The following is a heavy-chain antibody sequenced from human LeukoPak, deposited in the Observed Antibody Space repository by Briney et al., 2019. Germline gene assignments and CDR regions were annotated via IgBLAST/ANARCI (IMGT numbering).Heavy chain of an antibody. V-gene: IGHV7-4-1*02. J-gene: IGHJ4*02. CDR3: ARVVGCGDDCYSGISDY. Sequence: GASVKVSCKASGYTFTSYAMNWVRQAPGQGLEWMGWINTNTGNPTYAQGFTGRFVFSLDTSVSTAYLQISSLKAEDTAVYYCARVVGCGDDCYSGISDYWGQGTLVTVSS. CDR2: INTNTGNP. D-gene: IGHD2-21*02. CDR1: GYTFTSYA.